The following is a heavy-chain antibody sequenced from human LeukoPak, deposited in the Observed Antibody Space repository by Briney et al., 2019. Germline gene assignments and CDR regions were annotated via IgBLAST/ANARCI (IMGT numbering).Heavy chain of an antibody. D-gene: IGHD6-19*01. J-gene: IGHJ3*02. CDR3: AREPPRGGIAVGQFAFDI. CDR1: GFTFSSYS. Sequence: PGGSLRLSCAASGFTFSSYSMNWVRQAPGKGLEWVSSISSSSSYIYYADSVKGRFTISRDNAKNSLYLQMNSLRAEDTAVYYCAREPPRGGIAVGQFAFDICGQGTMVTVSS. V-gene: IGHV3-21*01. CDR2: ISSSSSYI.